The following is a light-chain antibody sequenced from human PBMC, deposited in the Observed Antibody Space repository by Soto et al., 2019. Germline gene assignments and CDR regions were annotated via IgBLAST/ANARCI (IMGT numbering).Light chain of an antibody. CDR2: EGS. CDR3: CSYAGSSTLV. J-gene: IGLJ3*02. Sequence: QSALTQPASVSGSPGQSITISCTGTSSDVGSYNLVSWYQQHPGKAPKLMIYEGSQRPSGVSNRFSGSKSGNTASLTISGLQAEDEADYYCCSYAGSSTLVFGGWTKVTVL. CDR1: SSDVGSYNL. V-gene: IGLV2-23*01.